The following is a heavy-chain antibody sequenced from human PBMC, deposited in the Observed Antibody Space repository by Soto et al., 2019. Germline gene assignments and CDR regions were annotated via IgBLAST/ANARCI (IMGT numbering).Heavy chain of an antibody. Sequence: GESLKISCAASGFTVSSNYMSWVRQAPGKGLEWVSVIYSGGSTYYADSVKGRFTISRDNSKNTLYLQMNSLRAEDTAVYYCARSATRRYYFDYWGQGTLVTVSS. CDR2: IYSGGST. CDR3: ARSATRRYYFDY. CDR1: GFTVSSNY. J-gene: IGHJ4*02. D-gene: IGHD1-1*01. V-gene: IGHV3-53*01.